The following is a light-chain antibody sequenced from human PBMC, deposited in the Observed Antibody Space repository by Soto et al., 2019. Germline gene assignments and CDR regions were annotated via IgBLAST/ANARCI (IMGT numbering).Light chain of an antibody. CDR1: SSDVGGYNY. Sequence: QSALTQPASVSGSPGQSITISCTGTSSDVGGYNYVSWYQQHPGKAPKLMIHDVSDRPSGVSNRFSGSKSGNTASLTISGLQAEDEADYYCSSYSSSSTLVVFGGGTKSPS. J-gene: IGLJ2*01. CDR2: DVS. CDR3: SSYSSSSTLVV. V-gene: IGLV2-14*03.